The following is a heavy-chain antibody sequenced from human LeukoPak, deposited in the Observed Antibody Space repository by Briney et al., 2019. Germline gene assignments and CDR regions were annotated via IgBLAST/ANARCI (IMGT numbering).Heavy chain of an antibody. D-gene: IGHD6-13*01. V-gene: IGHV4-34*01. CDR1: GGSFSGYY. J-gene: IGHJ5*02. CDR2: TNHSGST. CDR3: ARGQGAIAAAGTRWFDP. Sequence: PSETLSLTCAVYGGSFSGYYWSWIRQPPGKGLELIGETNHSGSTNYTPSLKSRVTISVETSKNQFSLKLSSVTAADTAVYYCARGQGAIAAAGTRWFDPWGQGTLVTVSS.